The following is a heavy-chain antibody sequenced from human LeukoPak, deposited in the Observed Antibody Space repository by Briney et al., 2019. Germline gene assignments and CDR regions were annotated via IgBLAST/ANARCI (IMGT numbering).Heavy chain of an antibody. J-gene: IGHJ4*02. D-gene: IGHD3-10*01. CDR3: ARGAMVRGAAYYVDY. V-gene: IGHV4-59*01. Sequence: SETLSLTCTVSGGSISSYYWSWIRQPPGKGLECVGYISYSGSTNYNPSLKRRVTISVDTSKNQFSLKLSSVTAADTAEYYWARGAMVRGAAYYVDYWGQGTLVTVSS. CDR1: GGSISSYY. CDR2: ISYSGST.